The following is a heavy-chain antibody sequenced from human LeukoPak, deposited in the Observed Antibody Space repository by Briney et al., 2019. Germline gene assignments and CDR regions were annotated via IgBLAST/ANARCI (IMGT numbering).Heavy chain of an antibody. J-gene: IGHJ4*02. CDR1: GYTFTSYD. D-gene: IGHD4-11*01. V-gene: IGHV1-8*01. CDR3: ARGRGRWPTVNY. CDR2: MNPNSGNT. Sequence: AASVKVSCKASGYTFTSYDINWVRQATGQGLEWMGWMNPNSGNTGYAQKFQGRVTMTRNTSISTAYMELSSLRSEDTAVYYCARGRGRWPTVNYWGQGTLVTVSS.